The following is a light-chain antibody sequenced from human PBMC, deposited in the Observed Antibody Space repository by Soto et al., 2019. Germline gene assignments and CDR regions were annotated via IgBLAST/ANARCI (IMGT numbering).Light chain of an antibody. CDR2: GAS. CDR1: QSVSSN. CDR3: QQYNIWWT. Sequence: EIMMTQSPATLSVSPGERATLSCRASQSVSSNLAWYQQKPGQAPRLLIYGASTRATGLPARFSGSGSGTEFTLTINRLQSEDFAVYYCQQYNIWWTFGQGTKVEIK. V-gene: IGKV3-15*01. J-gene: IGKJ1*01.